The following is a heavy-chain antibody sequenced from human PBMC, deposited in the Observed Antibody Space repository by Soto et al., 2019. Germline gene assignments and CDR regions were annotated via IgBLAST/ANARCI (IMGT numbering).Heavy chain of an antibody. CDR1: GFSLSTSGMC. Sequence: GSGPTLVNPTQTLTLTCTFSGFSLSTSGMCVSWIRQPPGKALEWLARIDWDDDTYSSTSLKTRLTISKDTSKNQVVLTMTNMDPVDTATYYCARGRFVSGSYTHFDYWGQGTLVTVSS. CDR2: IDWDDDT. D-gene: IGHD1-26*01. V-gene: IGHV2-70*11. J-gene: IGHJ4*02. CDR3: ARGRFVSGSYTHFDY.